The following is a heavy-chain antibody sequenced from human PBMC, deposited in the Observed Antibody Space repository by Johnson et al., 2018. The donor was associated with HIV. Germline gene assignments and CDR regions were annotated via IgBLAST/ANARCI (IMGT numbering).Heavy chain of an antibody. CDR1: GFAFSSYA. CDR3: ARGSLSGSPDI. V-gene: IGHV3-30*04. D-gene: IGHD1-26*01. CDR2: ISYDGSNK. J-gene: IGHJ3*02. Sequence: QVQLVESGGGVVQPGGSLRLSCVASGFAFSSYAMHWVRQAPGKGLEWVAVISYDGSNKYYADSVKGRFTISRDSSKNTLYLQMNSQRAEDTAVYYCARGSLSGSPDIWGQGTMVTVSS.